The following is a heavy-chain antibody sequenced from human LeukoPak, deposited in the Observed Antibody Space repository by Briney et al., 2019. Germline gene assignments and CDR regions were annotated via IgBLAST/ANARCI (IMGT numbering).Heavy chain of an antibody. J-gene: IGHJ5*02. CDR3: ARESLARFFDP. D-gene: IGHD3-3*01. V-gene: IGHV4-34*01. CDR1: GGSFSGYY. Sequence: PSETLSLTCAVYGGSFSGYYWSWIRQPPEKGPEWIGEINHSGSTNYNPSLKSRVTISVDTSKNQFSLKLSSVTAADTAVYYCARESLARFFDPWGQGTLVTVSS. CDR2: INHSGST.